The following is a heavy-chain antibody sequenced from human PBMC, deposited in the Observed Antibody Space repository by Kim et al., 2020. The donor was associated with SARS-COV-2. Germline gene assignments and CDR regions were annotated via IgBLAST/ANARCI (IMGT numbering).Heavy chain of an antibody. V-gene: IGHV3-30*01. CDR3: ARDDTAGIAVAGF. Sequence: YADTVKGRFTISRDNSKNTLYLQMNSLRAEDTAVYYCARDDTAGIAVAGFWGQGTLVTVSS. J-gene: IGHJ4*02. D-gene: IGHD6-19*01.